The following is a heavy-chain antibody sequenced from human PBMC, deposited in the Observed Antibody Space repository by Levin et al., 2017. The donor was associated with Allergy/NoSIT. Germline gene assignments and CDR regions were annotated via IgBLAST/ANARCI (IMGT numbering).Heavy chain of an antibody. J-gene: IGHJ4*02. V-gene: IGHV3-7*01. CDR2: IKQDGSEK. CDR1: GFTFSSYW. Sequence: GGSLRLSCAASGFTFSSYWMSWVRQAPGKGLEWVANIKQDGSEKYYVDSVKGRFTISRDNAKNSLYLQMNSLRAEDTAVYYCARVGRWLSQDYFDYWGQGTLVTVSS. D-gene: IGHD3-22*01. CDR3: ARVGRWLSQDYFDY.